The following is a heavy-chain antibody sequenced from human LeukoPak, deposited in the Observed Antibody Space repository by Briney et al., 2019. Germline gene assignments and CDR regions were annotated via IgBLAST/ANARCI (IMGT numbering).Heavy chain of an antibody. CDR2: INHSGST. V-gene: IGHV4-34*01. Sequence: PSETLSLTCAVYGGSFSGYYWSWIRQPPGKGLEWIGEINHSGSTNYNPSLKSRVTISVDTSKNQFSLKLSSVTAADTAVYYCARGFVRAPWGSYNAYYFDYWGQGTLVTVSS. J-gene: IGHJ4*02. D-gene: IGHD3-16*01. CDR3: ARGFVRAPWGSYNAYYFDY. CDR1: GGSFSGYY.